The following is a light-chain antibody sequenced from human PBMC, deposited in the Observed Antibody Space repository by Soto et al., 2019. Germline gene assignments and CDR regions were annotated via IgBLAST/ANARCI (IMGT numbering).Light chain of an antibody. Sequence: QSALTQPASVSGSPGQSITISCTGTSSDVGGYKYVSWYQQHPGKAPKVMIYEVNNRPSGVSNRFSGSESGNTASLTISGLQAEDEADYYCSSYINTNTLVFGGGTKLTVL. CDR1: SSDVGGYKY. CDR2: EVN. CDR3: SSYINTNTLV. V-gene: IGLV2-14*01. J-gene: IGLJ2*01.